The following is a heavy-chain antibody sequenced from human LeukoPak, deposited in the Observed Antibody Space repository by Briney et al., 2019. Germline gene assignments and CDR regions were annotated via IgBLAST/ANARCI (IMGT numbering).Heavy chain of an antibody. CDR3: ARDGRYYYDSSGPRVLDY. J-gene: IGHJ4*02. CDR2: ISSSSSYI. CDR1: GFSFSSYA. V-gene: IGHV3-21*01. D-gene: IGHD3-22*01. Sequence: GGSLRLSCAASGFSFSSYAMNWVRQAPGKGLEWVSSISSSSSYIYYADSVKGRFTISRDNAKNSLYLQMNSLRAEDTAVYYCARDGRYYYDSSGPRVLDYWGQGTLVTVTS.